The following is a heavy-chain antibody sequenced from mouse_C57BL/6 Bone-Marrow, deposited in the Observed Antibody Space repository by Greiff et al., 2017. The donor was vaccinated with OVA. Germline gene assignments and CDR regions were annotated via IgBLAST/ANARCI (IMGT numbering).Heavy chain of an antibody. CDR1: GYTFTSYW. V-gene: IGHV1-64*01. CDR3: AREGGPAWFAY. Sequence: QVQLQQPGAELVKPGASVKLSCKASGYTFTSYWMHWVKQRPGQGLEWIGMIHPNSGSTNYNEKFKSKATLTVGKSSSTAYMQLSSLTSEDSAVYDCAREGGPAWFAYWGQGTLVTVSA. CDR2: IHPNSGST. J-gene: IGHJ3*01.